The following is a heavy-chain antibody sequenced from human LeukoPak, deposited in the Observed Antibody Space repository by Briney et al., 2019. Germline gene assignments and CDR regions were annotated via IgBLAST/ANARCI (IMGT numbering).Heavy chain of an antibody. CDR2: MNPNSGNT. D-gene: IGHD3-22*01. CDR1: GYTFTGYY. J-gene: IGHJ4*02. Sequence: GASVKVSCKASGYTFTGYYMHWVRQATGQGLEWMGWMNPNSGNTGYAQKFQGRVTMTRNTSISTAYMELSSLRSEDTAVYYCARVRPRRDSSGYLSPFDYWGQGTLVTVSS. CDR3: ARVRPRRDSSGYLSPFDY. V-gene: IGHV1-8*02.